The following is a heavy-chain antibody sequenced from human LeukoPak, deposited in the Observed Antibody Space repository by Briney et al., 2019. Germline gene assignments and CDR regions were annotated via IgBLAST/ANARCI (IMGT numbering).Heavy chain of an antibody. J-gene: IGHJ4*02. CDR2: IRYDGSNK. CDR1: GFTFSSYG. CDR3: AKINSSGYWGFDY. V-gene: IGHV3-30*02. Sequence: GGSLRLSCAASGFTFSSYGMHWVRQAPGKGLEWVAFIRYDGSNKYYADSVKGRFTISIDNSKNTLYLQMNSLRAEDTAVYYCAKINSSGYWGFDYWGQGTLVTVSS. D-gene: IGHD3-22*01.